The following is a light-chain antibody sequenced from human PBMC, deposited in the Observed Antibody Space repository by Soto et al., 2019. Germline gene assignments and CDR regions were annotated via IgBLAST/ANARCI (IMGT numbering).Light chain of an antibody. Sequence: DIQMTQSPSSLSASVGDRVTITCRASQGIRNDLSWYQQKPGKAPKRLIYAASSLQGGVPSRFSGSGFGTEFTLTISSLHPDDFATYYCQQCNSYSPTFGQGTKVDIK. V-gene: IGKV1-17*01. J-gene: IGKJ1*01. CDR3: QQCNSYSPT. CDR2: AAS. CDR1: QGIRND.